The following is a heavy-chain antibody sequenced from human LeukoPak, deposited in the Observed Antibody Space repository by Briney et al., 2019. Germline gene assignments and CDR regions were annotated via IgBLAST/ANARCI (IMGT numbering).Heavy chain of an antibody. J-gene: IGHJ4*02. D-gene: IGHD2-15*01. V-gene: IGHV3-23*01. CDR3: AKDRSSGGSCYNY. CDR1: GFTFSYSW. CDR2: ISGSGGAT. Sequence: GGSLRLSCAASGFTFSYSWMTWVRQAPGKGLEWVSGISGSGGATYYADSVKGRFTISRDNSENTVYLQMNSLRVEDTAIYYCAKDRSSGGSCYNYWGRGTQVTVSS.